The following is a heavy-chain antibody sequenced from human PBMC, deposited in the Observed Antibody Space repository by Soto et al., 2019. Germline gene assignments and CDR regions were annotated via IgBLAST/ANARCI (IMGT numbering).Heavy chain of an antibody. D-gene: IGHD1-26*01. CDR3: TTAAGGMWVADY. CDR1: GFTFSNVW. J-gene: IGHJ4*02. V-gene: IGHV3-15*01. CDR2: VKSTSDGATT. Sequence: EVRLVESGGGLVKPGGSLRLSCAASGFTFSNVWMSWVRQAPWKGLEWVGRVKSTSDGATTDSAAPVKGRFTVSRDDSHNTLSQTMDSLKIECTAVYLCTTAAGGMWVADYWGQGTPVTVSS.